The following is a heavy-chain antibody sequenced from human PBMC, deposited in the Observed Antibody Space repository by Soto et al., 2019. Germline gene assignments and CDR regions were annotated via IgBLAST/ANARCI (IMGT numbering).Heavy chain of an antibody. D-gene: IGHD3-16*01. CDR2: VSYDGNNK. Sequence: GGSLRLSCAASGFTFMSFGMHWVRQAPGKGLEWVAVVSYDGNNKYYADSVKGRFTISRDNSKNTLYLQMDSLRGEDTAVYYCAKNWDITFKDGLDVWGQGTTVTVSS. CDR1: GFTFMSFG. CDR3: AKNWDITFKDGLDV. J-gene: IGHJ6*02. V-gene: IGHV3-30*18.